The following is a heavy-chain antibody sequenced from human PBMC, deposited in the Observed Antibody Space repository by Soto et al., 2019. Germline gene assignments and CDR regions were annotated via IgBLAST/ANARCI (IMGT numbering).Heavy chain of an antibody. Sequence: QVQLVQSGAEEKKPGASVKVSCKASGYTFTSYAMHWVRQAPGQRREWMGWINAGNGNTKYSQKFQGRVTITRDTSASTAYMELSSLRSEDTAVYYCARSIVVVTARDYWGQGTLVTVSS. D-gene: IGHD2-21*02. J-gene: IGHJ4*02. V-gene: IGHV1-3*05. CDR3: ARSIVVVTARDY. CDR2: INAGNGNT. CDR1: GYTFTSYA.